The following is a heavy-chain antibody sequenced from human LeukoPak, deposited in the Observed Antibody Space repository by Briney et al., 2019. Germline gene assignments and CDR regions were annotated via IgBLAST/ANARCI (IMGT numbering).Heavy chain of an antibody. D-gene: IGHD7-27*01. CDR3: ARDKMTGDSYFDF. Sequence: GGSLRLSCAASGFSFSNYGMHWVRQAPGKGLEWVAVISSDGSNKYYADSVEGRFTISRDNSKSTLYLQMNSLRAEDTAVYYCARDKMTGDSYFDFWGQGALVTVSS. V-gene: IGHV3-33*01. CDR2: ISSDGSNK. CDR1: GFSFSNYG. J-gene: IGHJ4*02.